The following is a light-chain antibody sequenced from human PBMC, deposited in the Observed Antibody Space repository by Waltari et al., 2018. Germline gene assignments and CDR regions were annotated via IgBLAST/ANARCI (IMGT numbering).Light chain of an antibody. V-gene: IGKV3-15*01. J-gene: IGKJ1*01. CDR2: GAS. CDR3: QQYHSWPPT. Sequence: EIVMTQSPATLSVSPGERASLSCRASQGVDNYLAWYQQKPDQAPRPRIDGASSRANGIPARFSGSGSGTGFSLTISSLQSEDFALYYCQQYHSWPPTFGQGTKVEFK. CDR1: QGVDNY.